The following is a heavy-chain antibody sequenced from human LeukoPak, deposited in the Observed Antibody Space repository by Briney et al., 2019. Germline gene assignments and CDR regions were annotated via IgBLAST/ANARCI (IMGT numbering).Heavy chain of an antibody. CDR1: GFTFSTYE. CDR3: ASYPWSSSWYIAH. Sequence: PGGSLRLSCAASGFTFSTYEMNWVRQAPGQGLEWVSYISSSGSTKYYADSVKGRFTISRDNAKNSLYLQMNSLRAEDTAVYFCASYPWSSSWYIAHWGQGILVTVSS. J-gene: IGHJ4*02. V-gene: IGHV3-48*03. D-gene: IGHD6-13*01. CDR2: ISSSGSTK.